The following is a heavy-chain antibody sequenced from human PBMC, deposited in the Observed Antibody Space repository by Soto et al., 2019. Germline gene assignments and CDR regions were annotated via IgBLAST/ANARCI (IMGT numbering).Heavy chain of an antibody. CDR2: IIPIFGTA. D-gene: IGHD3-9*01. CDR3: ARVVVLTGYYDYFDY. CDR1: GGTFSSYA. Sequence: PSVKVSCKASGGTFSSYAISWVRQAPGQGLEWMGGIIPIFGTANYAQKFQGRVTVTADESTSTAYMELSSLRSEDTAVYYCARVVVLTGYYDYFDYWGQGTLVTVSS. J-gene: IGHJ4*02. V-gene: IGHV1-69*13.